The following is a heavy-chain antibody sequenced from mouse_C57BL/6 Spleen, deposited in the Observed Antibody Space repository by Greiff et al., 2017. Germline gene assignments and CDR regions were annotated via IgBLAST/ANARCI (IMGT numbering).Heavy chain of an antibody. V-gene: IGHV5-17*01. J-gene: IGHJ4*01. Sequence: EVHLVESGGGLVKPGGSLKLSCAASGFTFSDYGMHWVRQAPEKGLEWVAYISSGSSTIYYADTVKGRFTISSDNAKNTLFLQMTSLRSEDTAMYYCARGLYYGSSYYARDYWGQGTSVTVAS. CDR1: GFTFSDYG. CDR2: ISSGSSTI. D-gene: IGHD1-2*01. CDR3: ARGLYYGSSYYARDY.